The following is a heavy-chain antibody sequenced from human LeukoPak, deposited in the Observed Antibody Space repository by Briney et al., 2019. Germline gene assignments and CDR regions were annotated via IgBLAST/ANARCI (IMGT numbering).Heavy chain of an antibody. J-gene: IGHJ5*02. Sequence: SETLSLTCTVSGGSITNYYWSWIRQPPGKGLEWLGYIYYTGATKYNPSLESRVTISVDTSKSQFSLQLSSVTAADTAVYYCTRDAEISGYTWYNWFDPWGQGILVTVSS. V-gene: IGHV4-59*01. D-gene: IGHD3-22*01. CDR1: GGSITNYY. CDR2: IYYTGAT. CDR3: TRDAEISGYTWYNWFDP.